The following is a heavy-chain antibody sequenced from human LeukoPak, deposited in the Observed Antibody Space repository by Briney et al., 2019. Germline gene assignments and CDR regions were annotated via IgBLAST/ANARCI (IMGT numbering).Heavy chain of an antibody. CDR3: ARPLRNSGYFGD. J-gene: IGHJ4*02. CDR2: TRDKANKYTT. CDR1: GFTFNDHY. D-gene: IGHD1-14*01. Sequence: PGGSLRLSCAASGFTFNDHYMDWVRQAPGKGLEWVGRTRDKANKYTTEYAASVKGRFTISRDDSKNSLYLEMNSLKTEDTAVYYCARPLRNSGYFGDWGQGTLVSVSS. V-gene: IGHV3-72*01.